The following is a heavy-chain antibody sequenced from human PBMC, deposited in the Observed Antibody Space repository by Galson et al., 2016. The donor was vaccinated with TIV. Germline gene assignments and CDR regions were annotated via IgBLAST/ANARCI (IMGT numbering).Heavy chain of an antibody. CDR3: AREGGTYFDSYYYGMVV. CDR1: EFTFSAYA. V-gene: IGHV3-30*07. D-gene: IGHD1-26*01. CDR2: ISYDASNK. J-gene: IGHJ6*02. Sequence: SLRLSCAASEFTFSAYAMHWVRQAPGKGPEWVAIISYDASNKYYADSVKGRFTISRDNSKYTLYLQMNSLRAEDTAVNYCAREGGTYFDSYYYGMVVWGQGTTVTVSS.